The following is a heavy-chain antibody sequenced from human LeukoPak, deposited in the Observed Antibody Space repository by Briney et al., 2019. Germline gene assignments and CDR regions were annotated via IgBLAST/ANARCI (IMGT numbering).Heavy chain of an antibody. CDR3: ARGQTQYCSGGSCYPGVFDY. V-gene: IGHV3-21*01. Sequence: GGSLRLSCAASGFTFSSYSMNWVRQAPGRGLEWVSSISSSSYIYYADSVKGRFTISRDNAKNSLYLQMNSLRAEDTAVYYCARGQTQYCSGGSCYPGVFDYWGQGTLVTVSS. J-gene: IGHJ4*02. D-gene: IGHD2-15*01. CDR1: GFTFSSYS. CDR2: ISSSSYI.